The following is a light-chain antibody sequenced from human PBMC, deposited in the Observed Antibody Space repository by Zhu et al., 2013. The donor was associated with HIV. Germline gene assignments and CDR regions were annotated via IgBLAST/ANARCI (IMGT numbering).Light chain of an antibody. CDR1: QGIRND. CDR2: AAS. Sequence: IQMTQSPSSLSASVGDRVTITCRASQGIRNDLGWYQQKPGKAPKLLIYAASTLQSGVPSRFSGSGFGTDFTLTISSLQPEDFATYYCQRLNTYPSFGGGTKVEIK. V-gene: IGKV1-17*01. CDR3: QRLNTYPS. J-gene: IGKJ4*01.